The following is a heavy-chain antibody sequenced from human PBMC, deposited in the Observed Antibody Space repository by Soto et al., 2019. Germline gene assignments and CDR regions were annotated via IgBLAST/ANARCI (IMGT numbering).Heavy chain of an antibody. V-gene: IGHV1-69*06. CDR1: GGTFSSYA. Sequence: VKVSCKASGGTFSSYAISWVRQAPGQGLEWMGGIIPIFGTANYAQKFQGRVTITADKSTSTAYMELSSLRSEDTAVYYCARAPYDFWSGYYNGYGMDVWGQGTTVTVSS. CDR2: IIPIFGTA. J-gene: IGHJ6*02. D-gene: IGHD3-3*01. CDR3: ARAPYDFWSGYYNGYGMDV.